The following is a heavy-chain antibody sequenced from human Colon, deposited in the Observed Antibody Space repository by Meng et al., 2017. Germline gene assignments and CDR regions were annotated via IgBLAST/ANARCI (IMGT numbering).Heavy chain of an antibody. CDR1: GLTFGQYD. CDR3: ARVPPSSTFFDR. Sequence: EVQLLVSGGGLVQLGGSLRLSCAASGLTFGQYDVAWVRLVSGNRLEGISVISASGARKYYADSVTGRFTISRDNSKNTLYLQMNSLRVGDTAVYYCARVPPSSTFFDRWGQGTLVTVSS. CDR2: ISASGARK. J-gene: IGHJ4*02. D-gene: IGHD2-2*01. V-gene: IGHV3-23*01.